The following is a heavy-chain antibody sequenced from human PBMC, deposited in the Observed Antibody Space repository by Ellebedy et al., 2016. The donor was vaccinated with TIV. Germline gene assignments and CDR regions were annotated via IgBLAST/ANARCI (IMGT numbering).Heavy chain of an antibody. CDR2: IWHSGST. CDR1: GGSISSSNW. J-gene: IGHJ6*02. Sequence: MPSETLSLTCAVSGGSISSSNWWSWVRQPPGKGLEWIGEIWHSGSTNYNPSLKSRVSMSVDKSKNQFYLNLNSVSAADTAVYYCAKENYGMDVWGQGTTVIVSS. CDR3: AKENYGMDV. V-gene: IGHV4-4*02.